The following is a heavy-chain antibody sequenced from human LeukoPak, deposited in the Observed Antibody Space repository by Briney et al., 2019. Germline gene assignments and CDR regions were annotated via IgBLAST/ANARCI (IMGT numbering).Heavy chain of an antibody. Sequence: SETLSLTCTVSGGSIGSYYWNWIRQAPGKGLEWIGYIHYSGSTNHNSSLKSRVTISVDTSKNQYSLKLSSVTAADTAVYYCARDGVAGGFAYWGQGTLVTVSS. CDR3: ARDGVAGGFAY. D-gene: IGHD6-19*01. CDR2: IHYSGST. CDR1: GGSIGSYY. V-gene: IGHV4-59*01. J-gene: IGHJ4*01.